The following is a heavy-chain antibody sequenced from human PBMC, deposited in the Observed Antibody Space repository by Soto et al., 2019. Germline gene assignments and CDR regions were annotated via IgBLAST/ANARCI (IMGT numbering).Heavy chain of an antibody. Sequence: KPSETLSLTCTVSGGSISSYYWSWIRQPPGKGLEWIGYIYYSGSTNYNPSLKSRVTISVDTSKNQFSLKLSSVTAADTAVYYCARDRSIVGATVFYGMDVWGQGTTVTVSS. J-gene: IGHJ6*02. CDR1: GGSISSYY. V-gene: IGHV4-59*01. D-gene: IGHD1-26*01. CDR3: ARDRSIVGATVFYGMDV. CDR2: IYYSGST.